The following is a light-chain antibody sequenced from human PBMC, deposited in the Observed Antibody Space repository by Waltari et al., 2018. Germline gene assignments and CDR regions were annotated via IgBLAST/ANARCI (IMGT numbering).Light chain of an antibody. Sequence: DLTQPPSVSVSPGQTASITCSGEKLGDKYVSWYQQKPGQSPVLVIHKDDKRPSGIPDLFSASNSGNTATLTISGTQAVDEADYYCQTWDSSTVLFGGGTKVTVL. CDR2: KDD. V-gene: IGLV3-1*01. CDR3: QTWDSSTVL. J-gene: IGLJ2*01. CDR1: KLGDKY.